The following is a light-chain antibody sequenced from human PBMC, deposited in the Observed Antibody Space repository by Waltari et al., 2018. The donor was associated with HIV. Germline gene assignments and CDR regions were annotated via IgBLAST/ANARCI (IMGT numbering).Light chain of an antibody. CDR1: SSDAGAHNY. CDR2: EVT. Sequence: QSALTQTPPASGSPGQSVTTSCTGTSSDAGAHNYVTWYQQHPGKAPKLMIYEVTKRPSGVPDRFSGSKSGNTASLSVSGLQAEDEADYYCSSYAGSNTVVFGGGTKLTVL. CDR3: SSYAGSNTVV. V-gene: IGLV2-8*01. J-gene: IGLJ2*01.